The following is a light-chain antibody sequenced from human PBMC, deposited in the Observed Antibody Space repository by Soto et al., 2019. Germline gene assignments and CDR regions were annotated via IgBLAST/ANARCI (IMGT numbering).Light chain of an antibody. Sequence: EIVLTQSPATLSLSPGERATLSCRASQSVSSYLAWYQQKPGQAPRLLIYGSFSRATGIPDRFSGSGSGTDFTLTISRLEPEDFAVYYCQQYGSSPLTFGQGTRLEI. CDR1: QSVSSY. J-gene: IGKJ5*01. V-gene: IGKV3-20*01. CDR2: GSF. CDR3: QQYGSSPLT.